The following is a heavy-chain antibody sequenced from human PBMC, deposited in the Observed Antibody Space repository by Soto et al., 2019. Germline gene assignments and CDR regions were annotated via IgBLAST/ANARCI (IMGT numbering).Heavy chain of an antibody. CDR1: GGSISSYY. CDR2: IYYSGST. V-gene: IGHV4-59*08. J-gene: IGHJ5*02. CDR3: AVAAAASYMWFDP. Sequence: SETLSLTCTVXGGSISSYYWSWIRQPPGKGLEWIGYIYYSGSTNYNPSLKSRVTISVDTSKNQFSLKLSSVTAADTAVYYCAVAAAASYMWFDPWGQGTLVTVSS. D-gene: IGHD6-13*01.